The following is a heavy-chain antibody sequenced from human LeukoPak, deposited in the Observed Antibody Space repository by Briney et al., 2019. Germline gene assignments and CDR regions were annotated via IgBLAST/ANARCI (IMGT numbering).Heavy chain of an antibody. Sequence: PGGSLRLSCAASGFTFDDYAMHWVRQAPGKGLEWVSGISWNSGSIGYADSVKGRFTISRDNAKNSLYLQMNSLRAEDTALYYCAKDMAGMGQQLVYYFDYWGQGTLVTVSS. J-gene: IGHJ4*02. D-gene: IGHD6-13*01. V-gene: IGHV3-9*01. CDR1: GFTFDDYA. CDR3: AKDMAGMGQQLVYYFDY. CDR2: ISWNSGSI.